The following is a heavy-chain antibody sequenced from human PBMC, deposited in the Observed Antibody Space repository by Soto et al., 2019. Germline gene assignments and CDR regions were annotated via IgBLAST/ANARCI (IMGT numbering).Heavy chain of an antibody. Sequence: SETLSLTCTVSGGSISSYYWSWIRQPPGKGLGWIGYIYYSGSTNYNPSLKSRVTISVDTSKNQFSLKLSSVTAADTAMYYCSTRVHGSYPGKYYYAMDVWGQGTTVTVSS. V-gene: IGHV4-59*01. CDR2: IYYSGST. CDR1: GGSISSYY. D-gene: IGHD3-22*01. CDR3: STRVHGSYPGKYYYAMDV. J-gene: IGHJ6*02.